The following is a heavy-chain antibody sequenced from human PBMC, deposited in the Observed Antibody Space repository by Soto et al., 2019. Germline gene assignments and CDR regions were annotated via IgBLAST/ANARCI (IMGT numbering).Heavy chain of an antibody. Sequence: GGSMRLSCAASGFTFSSYSMNWVRQAPGKGLEWVSSISSSSSYIYYADSVKGRFTISRDNAKNSLYLQMNSLRAEDTAVYYCARDQGESIVAVASAFDYWGQGTLVTVSS. CDR1: GFTFSSYS. D-gene: IGHD6-19*01. V-gene: IGHV3-21*01. J-gene: IGHJ4*02. CDR2: ISSSSSYI. CDR3: ARDQGESIVAVASAFDY.